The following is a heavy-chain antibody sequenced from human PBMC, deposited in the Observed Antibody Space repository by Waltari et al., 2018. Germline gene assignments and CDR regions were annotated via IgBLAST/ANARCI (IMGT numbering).Heavy chain of an antibody. CDR1: GGSISSSSYY. J-gene: IGHJ3*02. CDR3: ARLKYSSSWGRYAFDI. D-gene: IGHD6-13*01. CDR2: IYYSGST. Sequence: QLQLQESGPGLVKPSETLSLTCTVSGGSISSSSYYWGWIRQPPGKGLEWIGSIYYSGSTYYNPSLKSRVTISVDTSKNQFSLKLSSVTAADTAVYYCARLKYSSSWGRYAFDIWGQGTMVTVSS. V-gene: IGHV4-39*01.